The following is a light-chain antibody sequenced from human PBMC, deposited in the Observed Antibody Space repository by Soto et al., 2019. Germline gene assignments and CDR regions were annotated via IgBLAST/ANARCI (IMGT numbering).Light chain of an antibody. CDR1: SFNIGSNY. J-gene: IGLJ1*01. CDR2: RND. Sequence: QSVLPQAPSASGTPGQRVTISCSGSSFNIGSNYVYWYQQLPGTAPKLVIFRNDQRPSGIPDRISGSKSGTSASLAISGLRSEDEADYYCSAWDDSLSGYVFGTGTKVTVL. CDR3: SAWDDSLSGYV. V-gene: IGLV1-47*01.